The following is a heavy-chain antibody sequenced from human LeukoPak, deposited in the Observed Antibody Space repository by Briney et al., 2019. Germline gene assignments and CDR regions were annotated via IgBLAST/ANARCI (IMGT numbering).Heavy chain of an antibody. CDR1: GDPISTSNYY. J-gene: IGHJ5*02. Sequence: PSETLSLTCTVSGDPISTSNYYWGWIRQSPGKELEWIASVYRSGSTYYNPSLKSRVTLSVDTSQNHFSLNLTSVTAADTAVYFCARHSGGNSGNYYIGTNWFDPWGQGTLVTVSS. D-gene: IGHD3-10*01. V-gene: IGHV4-39*01. CDR2: VYRSGST. CDR3: ARHSGGNSGNYYIGTNWFDP.